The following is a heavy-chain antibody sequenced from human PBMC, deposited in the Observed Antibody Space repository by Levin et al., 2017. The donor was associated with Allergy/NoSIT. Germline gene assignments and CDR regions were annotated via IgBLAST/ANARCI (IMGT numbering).Heavy chain of an antibody. CDR2: ISSSSSTI. Sequence: GGSLRLSCAASGFTFSSYSMNWVRQAPGKGLEWISYISSSSSTIYYADSVKGRFTISRDNAKNSLYLQMNSLRAEDTAVYYCARGIVVIPAAIDYWGQGTLVTVSS. CDR1: GFTFSSYS. D-gene: IGHD2-2*01. V-gene: IGHV3-48*01. J-gene: IGHJ4*02. CDR3: ARGIVVIPAAIDY.